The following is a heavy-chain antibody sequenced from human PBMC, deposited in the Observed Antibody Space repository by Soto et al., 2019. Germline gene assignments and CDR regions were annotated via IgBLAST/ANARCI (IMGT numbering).Heavy chain of an antibody. CDR3: ARGGEPTGPLDWFDP. J-gene: IGHJ5*02. CDR2: ISRSGTSI. V-gene: IGHV3-11*01. D-gene: IGHD3-16*01. Sequence: GGSLRLSCAASGYTFSDYYMSWIRRAPGKGPEWVSYISRSGTSIYYSDSVKGRFTISRDDARNLVFLQMNSLRAEDTAIYHCARGGEPTGPLDWFDPWGQGTLVTVSS. CDR1: GYTFSDYY.